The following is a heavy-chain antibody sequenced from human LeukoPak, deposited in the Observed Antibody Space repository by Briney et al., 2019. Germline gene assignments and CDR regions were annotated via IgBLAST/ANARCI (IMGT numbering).Heavy chain of an antibody. J-gene: IGHJ4*02. CDR3: AKARYPAGWHHFDY. CDR2: ISSSGKNA. Sequence: GGSLRLSCVVSGFNFRDAAMTWVRQAPGKGLEWVALISSSGKNAYYGDSVKGRFTISRDNSDNTLSLHMNSLRVEDTAVYFCAKARYPAGWHHFDYWGQGALVTVSS. CDR1: GFNFRDAA. V-gene: IGHV3-23*01. D-gene: IGHD6-19*01.